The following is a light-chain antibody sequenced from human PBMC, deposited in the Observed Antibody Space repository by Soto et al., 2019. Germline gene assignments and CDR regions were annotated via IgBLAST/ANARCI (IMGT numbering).Light chain of an antibody. CDR2: GTS. CDR1: QSVTTN. V-gene: IGKV3-20*01. CDR3: HQFGDSPQT. Sequence: EIVMTQSPVTLSVSPGERATLSCRASQSVTTNLAWYQQKPGQAPRLLISGTSSRATGIPDRFSGSGSGTDFTLAISRLEPEDFAVYYCHQFGDSPQTFGQGTKVDIK. J-gene: IGKJ1*01.